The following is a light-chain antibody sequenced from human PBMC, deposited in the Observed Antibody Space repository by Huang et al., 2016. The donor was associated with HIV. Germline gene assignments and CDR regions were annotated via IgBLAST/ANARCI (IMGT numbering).Light chain of an antibody. Sequence: DVVMTQSPLFLPVTLGQPASISCRSSQSLVHSDGNTYLTWFQHRPGKSPRRLIYKVSNRDSGVPDRFSGSGSGTDFTLKISRVEAEDLGVYYCMQGTHWPPYTFGQGTKLEIK. CDR3: MQGTHWPPYT. CDR2: KVS. V-gene: IGKV2-30*02. J-gene: IGKJ2*01. CDR1: QSLVHSDGNTY.